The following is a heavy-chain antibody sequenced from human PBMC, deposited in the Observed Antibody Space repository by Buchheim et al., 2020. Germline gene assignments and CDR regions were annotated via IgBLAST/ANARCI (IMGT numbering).Heavy chain of an antibody. D-gene: IGHD6-13*01. V-gene: IGHV3-23*04. CDR2: ISGSGGST. CDR1: GFTFSSYA. CDR3: AKVGYSSWGTMDDFDY. Sequence: EVQLVESGGGLVQPGGSLRLSCAASGFTFSSYAMSWVRQAPGKGLEWVSAISGSGGSTYYADSVTGRFTISRDNSKNTAYLEMNSLRAEGTAVYYCAKVGYSSWGTMDDFDYWGQGTL. J-gene: IGHJ4*02.